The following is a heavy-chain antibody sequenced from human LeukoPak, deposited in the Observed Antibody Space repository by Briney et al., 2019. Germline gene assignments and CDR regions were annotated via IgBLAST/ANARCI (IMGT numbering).Heavy chain of an antibody. D-gene: IGHD2-21*02. J-gene: IGHJ4*02. V-gene: IGHV3-23*01. CDR2: ISGSGGST. Sequence: GGSLRLSCAASGFTFSSYGMSWVRQAPGKGLEWVSAISGSGGSTYYADSVKGRFTISRDNSKNTLYLQMNSLRAEDTAVYYCAKDEVPRYCGGDCYGGGYFDYWGQGTLVTVSS. CDR3: AKDEVPRYCGGDCYGGGYFDY. CDR1: GFTFSSYG.